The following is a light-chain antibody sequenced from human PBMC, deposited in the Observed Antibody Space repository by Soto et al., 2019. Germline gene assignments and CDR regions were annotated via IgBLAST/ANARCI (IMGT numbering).Light chain of an antibody. CDR2: DAS. CDR3: QQYNSYSWT. V-gene: IGKV1-5*01. Sequence: IQMTQSPSTLSASVGDRVTITCRASQSISSWLAWYQQKPGKAPKLLNYDASSLESGVPSRFSGSGSGTEFTLTISSLQPDDFATYYCQQYNSYSWTFGQGTKV. J-gene: IGKJ1*01. CDR1: QSISSW.